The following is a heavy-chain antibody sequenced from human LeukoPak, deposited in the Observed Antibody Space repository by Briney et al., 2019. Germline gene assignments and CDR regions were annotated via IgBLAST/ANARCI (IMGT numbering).Heavy chain of an antibody. V-gene: IGHV3-23*01. CDR2: ISGSGGST. Sequence: GGSLRLSCAASGSTFSSYAMSWVRQAPGKGLEWVSAISGSGGSTYYADSVKGRFTISRDNSKNTLYLQMNNLRAEDTAVYYCAKDLRVGATREWGQGTLVTVSS. CDR3: AKDLRVGATRE. CDR1: GSTFSSYA. J-gene: IGHJ4*02. D-gene: IGHD1-26*01.